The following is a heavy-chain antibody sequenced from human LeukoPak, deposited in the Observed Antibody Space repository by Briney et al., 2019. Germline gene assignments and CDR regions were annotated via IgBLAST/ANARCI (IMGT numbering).Heavy chain of an antibody. CDR1: GFIFNNYA. D-gene: IGHD2/OR15-2a*01. V-gene: IGHV3-23*01. J-gene: IGHJ4*02. CDR3: VSFYETY. Sequence: GGSLRLSCAASGFIFNNYALTWVRQAPGKGLEWVSVIGGGGGAIHYADSVQGRFTISKDNAKNTVYLQMNSLRAEDTAVYYCVSFYETYWGRGTLVTVSS. CDR2: IGGGGGAI.